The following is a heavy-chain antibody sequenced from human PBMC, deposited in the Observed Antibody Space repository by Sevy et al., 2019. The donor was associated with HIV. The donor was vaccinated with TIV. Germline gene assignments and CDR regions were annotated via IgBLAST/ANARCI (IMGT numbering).Heavy chain of an antibody. V-gene: IGHV4-59*01. Sequence: SETLSLTCNVSGDSISSYFWSWFRQPPGKGLEWIGYIYYSGSTNYNPSLKSRVTISVDTSKNQFSLKLSSVTAADTAVYYCARASGDFWSGYYPYYYYYGMDVWGQGTTVTVSS. D-gene: IGHD3-3*01. CDR1: GDSISSYF. CDR3: ARASGDFWSGYYPYYYYYGMDV. J-gene: IGHJ6*02. CDR2: IYYSGST.